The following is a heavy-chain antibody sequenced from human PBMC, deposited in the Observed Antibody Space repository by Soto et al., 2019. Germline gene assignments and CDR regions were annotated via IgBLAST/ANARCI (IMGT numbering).Heavy chain of an antibody. J-gene: IGHJ5*02. Sequence: QITLKESGPTLVKPTQTLTLTCTFSGFSLSTSGVGVGWIRQPPGKALEWLALIYWDDDKRYSPSLKSRLTITKDTSKTQVVLTMTDMDPVDTATYYCAHSITMVRGVIIGWFDPWGQGTLVTVSS. CDR3: AHSITMVRGVIIGWFDP. CDR1: GFSLSTSGVG. CDR2: IYWDDDK. D-gene: IGHD3-10*01. V-gene: IGHV2-5*02.